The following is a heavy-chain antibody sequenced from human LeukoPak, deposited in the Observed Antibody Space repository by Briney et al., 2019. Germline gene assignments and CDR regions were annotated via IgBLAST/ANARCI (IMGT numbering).Heavy chain of an antibody. V-gene: IGHV3-49*05. CDR3: TRVTRTTWPNFDY. CDR1: GFTFGDYA. J-gene: IGHJ4*02. Sequence: KPWRSLRLSCTASGFTFGDYAMSWFRQAPGKGLEWVGFIRSKAYGGTTEYAASVKGRFTISRDDSKSIAYLQMNSLKTEDTAVYYCTRVTRTTWPNFDYWGQGTLVTVSS. D-gene: IGHD1-1*01. CDR2: IRSKAYGGTT.